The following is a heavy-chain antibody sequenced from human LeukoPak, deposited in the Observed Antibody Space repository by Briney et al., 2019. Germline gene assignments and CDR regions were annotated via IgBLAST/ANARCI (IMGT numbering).Heavy chain of an antibody. CDR3: VGRYWSSTSCYSEY. CDR2: IRNDGSNK. J-gene: IGHJ4*02. D-gene: IGHD2-2*02. CDR1: GFTFSSYW. Sequence: PGGSLRLSCAASGFTFSSYWMHWVRQAPGKGLEWVACIRNDGSNKNYADSVKGRFTISRDNSKNALYLQMNILGAEDTAVYYCVGRYWSSTSCYSEYWGQGTLVTVSS. V-gene: IGHV3-30*02.